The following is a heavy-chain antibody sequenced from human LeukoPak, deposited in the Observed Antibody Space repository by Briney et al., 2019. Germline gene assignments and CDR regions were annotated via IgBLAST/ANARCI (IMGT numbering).Heavy chain of an antibody. D-gene: IGHD3-10*01. J-gene: IGHJ5*02. Sequence: SETLSLTCTVSGGSISSYYWSWIRQPPGKGLEWIGYIYYSGSTNYNPSLKSRVTISVDTSKNQFSLKLSSVTAADTAVYYCARHFPSGSWFDPWGQGTLVTVSS. CDR2: IYYSGST. CDR3: ARHFPSGSWFDP. CDR1: GGSISSYY. V-gene: IGHV4-59*08.